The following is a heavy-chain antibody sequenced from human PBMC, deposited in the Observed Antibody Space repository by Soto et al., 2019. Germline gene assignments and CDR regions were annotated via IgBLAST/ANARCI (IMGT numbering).Heavy chain of an antibody. Sequence: TLSLTCAVYGGSFSGYYWSWIRQPPGKGLEWIGEINHSGSTNYNPSLKSRVTISVDTSKNPFSLKLSSVTAADTAVYYCARGHPTKTYYDFWSGYPNKYYYYYYGMDVWGQGTTVTVSS. V-gene: IGHV4-34*01. J-gene: IGHJ6*02. CDR1: GGSFSGYY. CDR2: INHSGST. CDR3: ARGHPTKTYYDFWSGYPNKYYYYYYGMDV. D-gene: IGHD3-3*01.